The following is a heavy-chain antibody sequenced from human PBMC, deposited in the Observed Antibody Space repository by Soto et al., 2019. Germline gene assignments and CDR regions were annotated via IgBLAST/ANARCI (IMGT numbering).Heavy chain of an antibody. D-gene: IGHD3-22*01. CDR1: GGSISSGGYY. Sequence: TLSLTCTVSGGSISSGGYYWSWIRQHPGKGLEWSGDIYYSGSTYYNPSLKSRVTISVDTSKNQFSLKLSSVTAADTAVYYCARDSRYYYDSTGGWFDPWGQGTLVTVS. CDR2: IYYSGST. CDR3: ARDSRYYYDSTGGWFDP. J-gene: IGHJ5*02. V-gene: IGHV4-31*03.